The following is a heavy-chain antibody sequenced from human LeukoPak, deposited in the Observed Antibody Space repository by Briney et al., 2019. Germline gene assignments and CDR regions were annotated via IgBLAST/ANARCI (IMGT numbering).Heavy chain of an antibody. D-gene: IGHD4-17*01. CDR2: IIPIFGIA. V-gene: IGHV1-69*04. Sequence: SVKVSCKASGGTFSSYAISWVRQAPGQGPEWMGRIIPIFGIANYAQKFQGRVTITADKSTSTAYMELSSLRSEDTAVYYCAIIYDYGDPAFDYWGQGTLVTVSS. J-gene: IGHJ4*02. CDR1: GGTFSSYA. CDR3: AIIYDYGDPAFDY.